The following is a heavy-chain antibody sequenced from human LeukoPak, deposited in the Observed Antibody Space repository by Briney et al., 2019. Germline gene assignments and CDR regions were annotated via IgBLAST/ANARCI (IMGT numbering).Heavy chain of an antibody. CDR3: ARPRGWFGELGYFDY. CDR1: GGSISSSSYY. D-gene: IGHD3-10*01. V-gene: IGHV4-39*01. J-gene: IGHJ4*02. Sequence: SETLSLTCTVSGGSISSSSYYWGWIRQPPGKGQEWIGSIYYSGSTYYNPSLKSRVTISVDTSKNQFSLKLSSVTAADTAVYYCARPRGWFGELGYFDYWGQGTLVTVSS. CDR2: IYYSGST.